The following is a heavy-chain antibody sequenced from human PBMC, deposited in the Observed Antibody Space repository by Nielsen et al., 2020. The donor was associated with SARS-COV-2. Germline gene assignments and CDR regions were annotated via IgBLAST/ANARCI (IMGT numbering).Heavy chain of an antibody. J-gene: IGHJ3*02. V-gene: IGHV1-69*11. D-gene: IGHD3-3*01. Sequence: WVRQAPGQGLEWMGRIIPILGTANYAQKFQGRVTITADESTSTAYMELSSLRSEDTAVYYCARGSLTIFGVVQSPGAFDIWGQGTMVTVSS. CDR3: ARGSLTIFGVVQSPGAFDI. CDR2: IIPILGTA.